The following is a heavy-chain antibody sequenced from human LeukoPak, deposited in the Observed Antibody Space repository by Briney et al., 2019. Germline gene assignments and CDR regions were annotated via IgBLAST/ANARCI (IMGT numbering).Heavy chain of an antibody. Sequence: SETLSLTCTASGASISNYYWSWIRQPPGKGLEWIGYIYYSGSTNYNPSLKSRVTISVDTSKNQFSLKLSSVTAADTAVYYCARGWRGFDYWGQGTLVTVSS. J-gene: IGHJ4*02. V-gene: IGHV4-59*01. CDR2: IYYSGST. CDR1: GASISNYY. CDR3: ARGWRGFDY.